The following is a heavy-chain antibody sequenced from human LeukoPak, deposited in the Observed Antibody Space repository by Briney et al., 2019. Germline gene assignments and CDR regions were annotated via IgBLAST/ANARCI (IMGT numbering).Heavy chain of an antibody. Sequence: SETLSLTCAVYGGSFSGYYWSWIRQPPGKGLEWIGEINHSGSTNYNPSLKSRVTISVDTSKNQFSLKLSSLTAADTAVYYCARSYCSSTSCYIYWFDPWGQGTLVTVSS. CDR3: ARSYCSSTSCYIYWFDP. CDR2: INHSGST. CDR1: GGSFSGYY. D-gene: IGHD2-2*02. J-gene: IGHJ5*02. V-gene: IGHV4-34*01.